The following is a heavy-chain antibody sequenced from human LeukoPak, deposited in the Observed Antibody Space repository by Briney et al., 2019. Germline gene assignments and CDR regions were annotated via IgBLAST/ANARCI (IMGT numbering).Heavy chain of an antibody. V-gene: IGHV3-7*01. CDR1: GFSISSGYY. D-gene: IGHD2-8*01. J-gene: IGHJ6*04. CDR3: ATRLCTIAACRASSYKSLDV. CDR2: INQDGGGR. Sequence: ETLSLTGTVSGFSISSGYYWGWIRQPPGKGLEWVANINQDGGGRYYVDSVKGRFTISRDNAKNSVHLQMNSLRAEDTAVYYCATRLCTIAACRASSYKSLDVWGKGTTVTVSS.